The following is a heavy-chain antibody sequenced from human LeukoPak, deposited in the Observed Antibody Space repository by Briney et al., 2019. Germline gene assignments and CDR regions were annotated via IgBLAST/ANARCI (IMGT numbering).Heavy chain of an antibody. Sequence: SETLSLTCTVSGGSISSSSYYWGWIRQPPGKGLGWIESIYYSGSTYYNPSLKSRVTISVGTSKNQFSLKLSSVTAADTAVYYCASFFSGTLKYYYYMDVWGKGTTVTVSS. D-gene: IGHD5-12*01. CDR2: IYYSGST. CDR1: GGSISSSSYY. CDR3: ASFFSGTLKYYYYMDV. V-gene: IGHV4-39*01. J-gene: IGHJ6*03.